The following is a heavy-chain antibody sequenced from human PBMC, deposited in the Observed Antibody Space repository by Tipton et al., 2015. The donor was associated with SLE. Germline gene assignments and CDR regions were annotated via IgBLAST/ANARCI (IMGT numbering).Heavy chain of an antibody. CDR1: GFTFSSYA. CDR3: ARDATMIADYYYMDV. D-gene: IGHD3-22*01. Sequence: QLVQSGGGLVQPGGSLRLSCAASGFTFSSYAMHWVRQAPGKGLEWVAVISYDGSNKYYADSVKGRFTISRDNSKNTLYLQMNSLRAEDTAVYYCARDATMIADYYYMDVWGKGTTVTVSS. CDR2: ISYDGSNK. V-gene: IGHV3-30*04. J-gene: IGHJ6*03.